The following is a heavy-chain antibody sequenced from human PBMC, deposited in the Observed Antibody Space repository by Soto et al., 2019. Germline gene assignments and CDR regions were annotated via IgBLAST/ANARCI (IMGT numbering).Heavy chain of an antibody. CDR1: GFTFDDYA. CDR3: AKGSPTKLRYFDWLFSA. Sequence: EVQLVESGGGLVQPGRSLRLSCAASGFTFDDYAMHWVRQAPGKGLEWVSGISWNSGSIGYADSVKGRFTISRDNAKNSLYLQMNSLRAEDTALYYCAKGSPTKLRYFDWLFSALGQGTLVTVSS. V-gene: IGHV3-9*01. J-gene: IGHJ5*02. D-gene: IGHD3-9*01. CDR2: ISWNSGSI.